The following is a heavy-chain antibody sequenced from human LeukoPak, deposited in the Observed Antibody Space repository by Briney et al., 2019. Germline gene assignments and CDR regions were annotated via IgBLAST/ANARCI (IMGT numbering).Heavy chain of an antibody. D-gene: IGHD3-16*01. J-gene: IGHJ3*02. CDR3: AKDLGGGANAFDI. Sequence: GGSLRLSCAASGFTFSSFWMHWVRQAPRKGLVWVSHTNSDGSATDYADSVRGRFTISRDNAKNTLYLQMNSLRAEDTAVYYCAKDLGGGANAFDIWGQGTMVTVSS. CDR1: GFTFSSFW. V-gene: IGHV3-74*01. CDR2: TNSDGSAT.